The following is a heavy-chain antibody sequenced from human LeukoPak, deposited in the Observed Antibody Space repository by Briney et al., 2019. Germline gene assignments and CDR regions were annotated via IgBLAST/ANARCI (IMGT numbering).Heavy chain of an antibody. V-gene: IGHV1-2*02. Sequence: ASVKVSCKASGYTFTGYYMHWVRQAPGQGLEWMGWINPNSGGTNYAQKFQGRVTMTRDTSISTAYMELSSLRSEDTAVYYCARTPLSGSGWFRQYGIWYYYMDVWGKGTTVTVSS. CDR2: INPNSGGT. CDR3: ARTPLSGSGWFRQYGIWYYYMDV. J-gene: IGHJ6*03. D-gene: IGHD6-19*01. CDR1: GYTFTGYY.